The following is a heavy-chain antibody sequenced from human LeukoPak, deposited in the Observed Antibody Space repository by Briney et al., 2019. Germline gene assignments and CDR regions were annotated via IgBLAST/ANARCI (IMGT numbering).Heavy chain of an antibody. Sequence: PSETLSLTCTVPGGSISTYYWTWIRQPPGKRLEWIGDMSYSGRTNHNPSLKSRLTISVDTSKNQFSLKLSSVTAADTAVYYCARYWNAATAYDYWGQGTLVTVSS. J-gene: IGHJ4*02. CDR1: GGSISTYY. D-gene: IGHD1-1*01. CDR3: ARYWNAATAYDY. CDR2: MSYSGRT. V-gene: IGHV4-59*01.